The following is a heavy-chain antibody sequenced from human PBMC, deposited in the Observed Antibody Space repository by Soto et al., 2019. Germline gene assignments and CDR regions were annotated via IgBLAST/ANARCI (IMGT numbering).Heavy chain of an antibody. V-gene: IGHV4-31*03. CDR1: GDSLSSGGHY. CDR3: ARVGHTGYFAILSDC. J-gene: IGHJ4*02. D-gene: IGHD3-3*02. CDR2: IYDSVNT. Sequence: PSETLSLTCTVSGDSLSSGGHYWSWIRQHPGKGLEWVGHIYDSVNTYYSPSLRSRVTISADMSKNQFSLNLRSVTAADTAVYYCARVGHTGYFAILSDCCGKGTLVTVAS.